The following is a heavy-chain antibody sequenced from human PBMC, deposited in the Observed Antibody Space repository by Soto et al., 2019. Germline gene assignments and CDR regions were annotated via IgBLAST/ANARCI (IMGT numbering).Heavy chain of an antibody. J-gene: IGHJ5*02. CDR1: GGSISSGGYY. Sequence: LSLTCTVSGGSISSGGYYWSWIRQHPGKGLEWIGYIYYSGSTYYNPSLKSRVTISVDTSKNQFSLKLSSVTAADTAVYYCARGLNDIRYYWFDPWGQGTLVTVSS. V-gene: IGHV4-31*03. CDR3: ARGLNDIRYYWFDP. CDR2: IYYSGST. D-gene: IGHD3-22*01.